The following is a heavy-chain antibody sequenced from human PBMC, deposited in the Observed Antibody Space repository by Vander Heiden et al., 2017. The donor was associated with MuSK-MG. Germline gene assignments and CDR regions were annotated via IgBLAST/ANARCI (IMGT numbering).Heavy chain of an antibody. CDR1: GFTFDDYA. CDR3: AKDMERVGLNDAFDI. V-gene: IGHV3-9*01. CDR2: ISWNSGSI. J-gene: IGHJ3*02. Sequence: EVQLVESGGGLVQPGRSLRLSCAASGFTFDDYAMHWVRQAPGKGLEWVSGISWNSGSIGYADSVKGRFTISRDNAKNSLYLQMNSLRAEDTALYYCAKDMERVGLNDAFDIWGQGTMVTVSS. D-gene: IGHD1-26*01.